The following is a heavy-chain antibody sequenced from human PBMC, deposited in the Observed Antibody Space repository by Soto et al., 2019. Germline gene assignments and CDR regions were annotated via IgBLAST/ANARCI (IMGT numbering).Heavy chain of an antibody. V-gene: IGHV3-23*01. CDR3: AKDATSVNGVWDPFDL. CDR1: GFTFSAYA. J-gene: IGHJ3*01. D-gene: IGHD2-8*01. Sequence: GGSLRLSCVASGFTFSAYAMSWVRQAPGKGLQWVSGVGGSDLDKHHADSVRGRFTVSRDNSKNTLYLQMHSLRADDTAIYYCAKDATSVNGVWDPFDLWGQGTEVTVS. CDR2: VGGSDLDK.